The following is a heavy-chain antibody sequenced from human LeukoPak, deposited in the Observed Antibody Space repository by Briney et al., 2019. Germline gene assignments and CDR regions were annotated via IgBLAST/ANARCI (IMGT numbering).Heavy chain of an antibody. CDR1: GFTFSTYS. J-gene: IGHJ4*02. Sequence: GSLRLSCAASGFTFSTYSMNWVRQAPGKGLEWVGRIKSKVEGGTTDYAAPVKGRFTISRDDSKNTLYLQMNSLKTEDTAMYYCTTAFFEGNYWGQGTLVTVSS. CDR2: IKSKVEGGTT. V-gene: IGHV3-15*05. D-gene: IGHD3-3*01. CDR3: TTAFFEGNY.